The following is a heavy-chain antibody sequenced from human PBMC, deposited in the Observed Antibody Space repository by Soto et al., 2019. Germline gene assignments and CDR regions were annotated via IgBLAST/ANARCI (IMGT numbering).Heavy chain of an antibody. D-gene: IGHD3-10*01. CDR1: GGSISSSDFY. CDR2: TYHSGNT. Sequence: QVQLQESGPGLVKPSQTLSLTCTVSGGSISSSDFYWTWIRQRPGKGPEWIGYTYHSGNTHYNPSLKSRLSISLDASKNQFSLKLRSVTAADSAVYYCASEGSESYSFDFWGQGILVTVSS. V-gene: IGHV4-31*03. CDR3: ASEGSESYSFDF. J-gene: IGHJ4*02.